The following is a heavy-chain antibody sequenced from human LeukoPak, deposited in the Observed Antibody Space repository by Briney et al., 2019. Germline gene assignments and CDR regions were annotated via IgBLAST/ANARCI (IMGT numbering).Heavy chain of an antibody. Sequence: GGSLRLSCAASVTFSNAWMNWARQAPGKGLGWVSSIDSSSGYMFYADSVKGRFIISRDNAKNSLYLQMNSLRAEDTAVYYCLRGDRRDYWGQGTLVTVSS. CDR3: LRGDRRDY. J-gene: IGHJ4*02. CDR1: VTFSNAW. V-gene: IGHV3-21*06. CDR2: IDSSSGYM.